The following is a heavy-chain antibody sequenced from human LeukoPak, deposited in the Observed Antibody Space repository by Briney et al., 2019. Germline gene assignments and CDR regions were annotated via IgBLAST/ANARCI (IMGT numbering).Heavy chain of an antibody. Sequence: GGSLRLSCAASGFTFSSYSMNWVRQARGEGLEWVSSISSSSSYIYYADSVKGRFTISRDNAKNSLYLQMNSLRAEDTAVYYCARDSGQLYVYETYWGQGTLVTVSS. V-gene: IGHV3-21*01. D-gene: IGHD5/OR15-5a*01. CDR2: ISSSSSYI. CDR3: ARDSGQLYVYETY. CDR1: GFTFSSYS. J-gene: IGHJ4*02.